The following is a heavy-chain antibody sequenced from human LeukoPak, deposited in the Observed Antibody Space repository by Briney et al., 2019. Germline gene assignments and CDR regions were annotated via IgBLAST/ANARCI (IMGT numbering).Heavy chain of an antibody. CDR3: ARGGAVAGYYYYYYMDV. CDR2: MNPNSGNT. D-gene: IGHD6-19*01. J-gene: IGHJ6*03. V-gene: IGHV1-8*01. Sequence: PLASVKVSCKASGYTFTSYDINWVRQATGQGLEWMGWMNPNSGNTGYAQNIQGRVTMTRNTSMSTPYMELSSLRSEDTAVYYCARGGAVAGYYYYYYMDVWGKGTTVTVSS. CDR1: GYTFTSYD.